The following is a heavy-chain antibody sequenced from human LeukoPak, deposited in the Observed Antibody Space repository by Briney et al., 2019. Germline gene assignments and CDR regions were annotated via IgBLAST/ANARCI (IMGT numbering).Heavy chain of an antibody. D-gene: IGHD1-26*01. J-gene: IGHJ4*02. Sequence: SQTLSLTFAISGDSVSSNSAAWNWIRQSPSRGLEWLGRTYYRSKWYNDYAVSVKSRITINPDTSKNQFSLQLNSVTPEDTAVYYCARESGKSGSYSKPPFDYWGQGTLVTVSS. CDR2: TYYRSKWYN. V-gene: IGHV6-1*01. CDR3: ARESGKSGSYSKPPFDY. CDR1: GDSVSSNSAA.